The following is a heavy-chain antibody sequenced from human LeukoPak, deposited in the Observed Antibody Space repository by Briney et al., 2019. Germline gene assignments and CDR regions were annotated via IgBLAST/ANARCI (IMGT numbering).Heavy chain of an antibody. CDR2: ISGSGGST. V-gene: IGHV3-23*01. J-gene: IGHJ4*02. Sequence: GGPLRLSCAASGFTFSSYAMSWVRQAPGKGLEWVSAISGSGGSTYYADSVKGRFTISRDNSKNTLYLQMNSLRAEDTAVYYCAKTLRPDNYVDYWGQGTLVTVSS. D-gene: IGHD1-14*01. CDR3: AKTLRPDNYVDY. CDR1: GFTFSSYA.